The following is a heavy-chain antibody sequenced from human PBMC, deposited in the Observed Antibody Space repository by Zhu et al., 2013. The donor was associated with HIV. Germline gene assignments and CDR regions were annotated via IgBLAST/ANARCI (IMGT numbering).Heavy chain of an antibody. D-gene: IGHD1-1*01. CDR2: INPSGGT. CDR3: ARDGVTTTKNAFDT. J-gene: IGHJ3*02. V-gene: IGHV1-2*02. CDR1: NYTFTGYY. Sequence: QVXLVQSGAEVRSLGRQXGSPARLLNYTFTGYYIHWMRQAPGQGLEWMGWINPSGGTKYAQKFQGRVTMTRDTSISTAYMELSRLTSDDTAVYYCARDGVTTTKNAFDTWGQGTMVTVSS.